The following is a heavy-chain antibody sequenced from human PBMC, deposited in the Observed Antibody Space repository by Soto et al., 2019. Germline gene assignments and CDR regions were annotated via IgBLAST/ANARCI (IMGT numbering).Heavy chain of an antibody. CDR1: GFTFSSYS. V-gene: IGHV3-48*01. CDR3: ARDRSDILTGYYIELDY. J-gene: IGHJ4*02. CDR2: ISSSSSTI. D-gene: IGHD3-9*01. Sequence: EVQLVESGGGLVQPGGSLRLSCAASGFTFSSYSMNWVRQAPGKGLEWVSYISSSSSTIYYADSVKGRFTISRDNAKNSLYLQMNSLSAEDTAVYYCARDRSDILTGYYIELDYWGQGTLVTVSS.